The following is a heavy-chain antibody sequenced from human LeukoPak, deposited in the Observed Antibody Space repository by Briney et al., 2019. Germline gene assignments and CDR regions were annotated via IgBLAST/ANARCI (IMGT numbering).Heavy chain of an antibody. V-gene: IGHV3-48*04. CDR3: ARSKYQLLPGQFDY. J-gene: IGHJ4*02. CDR1: GFTFSSYS. Sequence: GGSLRLSCAASGFTFSSYSMNWVRQAPGKGLEWVSYISSSSSTIYYADSVKGRFTISRDNAKNSLYLQMNSLRAEDTAVYYCARSKYQLLPGQFDYWGQGTLVPVSS. D-gene: IGHD2-2*01. CDR2: ISSSSSTI.